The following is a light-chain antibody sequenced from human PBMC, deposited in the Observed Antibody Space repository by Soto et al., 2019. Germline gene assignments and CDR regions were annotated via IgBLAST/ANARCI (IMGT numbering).Light chain of an antibody. Sequence: QSVLTQPPSASGTPGQRVTISCSGSSSNIGSNYVYWYQQLPGTAPKLLIYSNNQRPSGVPDRFSGSKSGTSASLAISGLRSEDEDDYYCAAWDDSLSAFVFGGGTKLTVL. CDR2: SNN. CDR3: AAWDDSLSAFV. J-gene: IGLJ2*01. V-gene: IGLV1-47*02. CDR1: SSNIGSNY.